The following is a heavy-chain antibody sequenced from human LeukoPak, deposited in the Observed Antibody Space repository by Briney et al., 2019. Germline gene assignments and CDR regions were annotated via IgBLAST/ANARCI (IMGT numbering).Heavy chain of an antibody. CDR2: IYPGDSDT. Sequence: GESLKISCKGSGYSFTSYWIGWVRQMPGKGLEWMGIIYPGDSDTRYSPSFQGQVTISADKSISTAYPQWSSLKASDTAMYYCARDRGYDSSGYYYVYDAFDIWGQGTMVTVSS. CDR1: GYSFTSYW. CDR3: ARDRGYDSSGYYYVYDAFDI. J-gene: IGHJ3*02. V-gene: IGHV5-51*01. D-gene: IGHD3-22*01.